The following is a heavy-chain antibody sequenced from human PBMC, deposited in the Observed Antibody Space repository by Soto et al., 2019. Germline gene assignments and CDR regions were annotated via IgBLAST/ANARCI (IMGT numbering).Heavy chain of an antibody. CDR2: ISGSGGSA. J-gene: IGHJ5*02. Sequence: GGGLRLSCAAAGFTFSNSAMSWVRQAPGKGLEWVSAISGSGGSAYYADSVKGRFTMSRDNSNNTLFLQLNSLRAEDTAIYYCVKKTGMSSSITGNWFDPWGQVTLVTVSS. D-gene: IGHD6-6*01. CDR1: GFTFSNSA. V-gene: IGHV3-23*01. CDR3: VKKTGMSSSITGNWFDP.